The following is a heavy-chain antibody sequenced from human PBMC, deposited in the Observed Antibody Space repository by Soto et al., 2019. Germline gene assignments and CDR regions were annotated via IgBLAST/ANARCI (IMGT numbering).Heavy chain of an antibody. D-gene: IGHD1-26*01. CDR1: GGSISSYY. Sequence: NPSLTCTVSGGSISSYYWSWIRQPPGKGLEWIGYIYYSGSTNYNPSLKSRVTISVDTSKNQFSLKLSSVTAADTAVYYCARDRLYSGSYSGWFDPWGQGTLVTVSS. CDR3: ARDRLYSGSYSGWFDP. V-gene: IGHV4-59*01. CDR2: IYYSGST. J-gene: IGHJ5*02.